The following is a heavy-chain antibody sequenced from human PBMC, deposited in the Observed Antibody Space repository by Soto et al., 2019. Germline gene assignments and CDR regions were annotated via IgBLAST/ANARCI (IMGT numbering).Heavy chain of an antibody. J-gene: IGHJ4*02. Sequence: QVQLQESGPGLVKPSQTLSLTCTVSGGSISSGDYYWSWIRQPPGKGLEWIGYIYYSGSTYYNPSLERRVTISRDTSKHQFSLKLSSVTAADTAVYYCASRGTTTDCSGGSCYARGFDYWGQGTLVTVSS. D-gene: IGHD2-15*01. CDR1: GGSISSGDYY. CDR3: ASRGTTTDCSGGSCYARGFDY. CDR2: IYYSGST. V-gene: IGHV4-30-4*01.